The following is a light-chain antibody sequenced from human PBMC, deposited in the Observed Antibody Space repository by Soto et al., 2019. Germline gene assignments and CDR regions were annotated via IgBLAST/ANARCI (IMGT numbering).Light chain of an antibody. CDR1: SSNIGNNV. Sequence: QSVLTQPPSVSEAPRQRVTISCSGSSSNIGNNVANWYQKLPGKAPKLLIYNDNLLPSGVSDRFSGSKSGTSASLAIRGLQSEDEADYYCAAWDDILKGWVFGGGTKLTVL. J-gene: IGLJ3*02. V-gene: IGLV1-36*01. CDR3: AAWDDILKGWV. CDR2: NDN.